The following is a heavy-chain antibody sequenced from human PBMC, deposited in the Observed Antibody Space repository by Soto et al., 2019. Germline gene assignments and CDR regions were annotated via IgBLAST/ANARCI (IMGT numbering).Heavy chain of an antibody. J-gene: IGHJ3*02. CDR3: ARFDISAPPPI. Sequence: EVQLVESGGGLVQPGGSLRLSCVASGFGFSNNWMHWVRHAPGKGPVWVSRISADGSSTHYADFVKGRFTISRDNAKNTLYLQMNTLSVEDAAVYYCARFDISAPPPIWGQGTMVTVSS. CDR2: ISADGSST. V-gene: IGHV3-74*01. CDR1: GFGFSNNW. D-gene: IGHD3-9*01.